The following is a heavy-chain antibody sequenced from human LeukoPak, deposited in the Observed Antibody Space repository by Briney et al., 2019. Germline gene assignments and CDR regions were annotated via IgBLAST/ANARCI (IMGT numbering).Heavy chain of an antibody. J-gene: IGHJ6*02. CDR3: AKDPYSYYDFWSGYRGNYYYGTDV. Sequence: GGSLRLSCAASGFTFSSYGMHWVRQAPGKGLEWVAVISYDGSNKYYADSVKGRFTISRDNSKNTLYLQMNSLRAEDTAVYYCAKDPYSYYDFWSGYRGNYYYGTDVWGQGTTVTVSS. V-gene: IGHV3-30*18. D-gene: IGHD3-3*01. CDR1: GFTFSSYG. CDR2: ISYDGSNK.